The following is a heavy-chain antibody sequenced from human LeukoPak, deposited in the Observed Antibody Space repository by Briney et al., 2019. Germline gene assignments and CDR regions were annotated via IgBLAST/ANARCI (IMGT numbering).Heavy chain of an antibody. CDR1: GFTFSSYA. J-gene: IGHJ3*02. V-gene: IGHV3-21*01. CDR3: ARRGGTPGDAFDI. D-gene: IGHD1-1*01. Sequence: GGSLRLSCAASGFTFSSYAMHWVRQAPGKGLEWVSSISSSSSYIYYADSVKGRFTISRDNAKNSLYLQMNSLRAEDTAVYYCARRGGTPGDAFDIWGQGTMVTVSS. CDR2: ISSSSSYI.